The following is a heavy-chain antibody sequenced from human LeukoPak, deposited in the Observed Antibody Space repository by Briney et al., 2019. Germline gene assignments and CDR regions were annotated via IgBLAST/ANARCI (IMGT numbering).Heavy chain of an antibody. CDR2: INPSGGST. Sequence: ASVKVSCKASGYTFTSYYMHWVRQAHGQGLEWMGIINPSGGSTGYAQKFQGRVTMTRDTSTSTVYMELSSLRSEDTAVYYCARVPRGYYDSSGYVAFDIWGQGTMVTVSS. CDR1: GYTFTSYY. V-gene: IGHV1-46*01. J-gene: IGHJ3*02. CDR3: ARVPRGYYDSSGYVAFDI. D-gene: IGHD3-22*01.